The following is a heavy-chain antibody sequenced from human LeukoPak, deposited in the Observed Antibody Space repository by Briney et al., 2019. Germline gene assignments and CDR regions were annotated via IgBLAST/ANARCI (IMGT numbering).Heavy chain of an antibody. CDR3: ARCRPYYYGMDV. J-gene: IGHJ6*02. V-gene: IGHV4-34*01. Sequence: SESLSLTCAAYGGSFSGYYWSWVRQPPGKGLEWIGEINHSGSTNYNPSLKSRVTISVDTSKNQFSLKLSSVTAADTAVYYCARCRPYYYGMDVWGQRHTVTASS. CDR2: INHSGST. CDR1: GGSFSGYY.